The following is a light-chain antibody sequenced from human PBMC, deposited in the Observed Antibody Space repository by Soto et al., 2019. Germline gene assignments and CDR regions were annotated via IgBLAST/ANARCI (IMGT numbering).Light chain of an antibody. CDR2: DVS. Sequence: QSALTQPASVSGSPGPSITISCTGTSSDVGGYKYVSWYQQHPGKDPKLMIYDVSNRPSGVSNRFSGSKSGNTDSLTISGLQAEDEADYYCSSYTRSRALALGRGTKETVL. CDR1: SSDVGGYKY. V-gene: IGLV2-14*01. CDR3: SSYTRSRALA. J-gene: IGLJ2*01.